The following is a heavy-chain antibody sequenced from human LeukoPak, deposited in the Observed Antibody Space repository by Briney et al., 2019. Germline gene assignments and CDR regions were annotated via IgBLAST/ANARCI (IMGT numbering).Heavy chain of an antibody. Sequence: ASVKVSCKASGYTFTGYYMHWVRQAPGQGLEWMGWINPNSGGTNYAQKFQGRVTMTTDTSTNTAYMELRSLRSDDTAVYYCARADNGAREGFDYWGQGTLVTVSS. J-gene: IGHJ4*02. D-gene: IGHD1-1*01. V-gene: IGHV1-2*02. CDR2: INPNSGGT. CDR3: ARADNGAREGFDY. CDR1: GYTFTGYY.